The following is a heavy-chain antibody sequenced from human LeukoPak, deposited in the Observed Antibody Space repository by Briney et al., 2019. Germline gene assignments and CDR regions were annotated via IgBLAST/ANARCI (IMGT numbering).Heavy chain of an antibody. CDR3: ARSRICSGGNCYLHYYYYMDV. Sequence: PSETLSLTCAVYGGSFSGYYWTWIRQPPGKGLEWIGEMNHSGSANYNPSLKSRVTISVDTSKNQCSLRLSSVTAADTAVYYCARSRICSGGNCYLHYYYYMDVWGKGTTVTISS. D-gene: IGHD2-15*01. V-gene: IGHV4-34*01. CDR2: MNHSGSA. J-gene: IGHJ6*03. CDR1: GGSFSGYY.